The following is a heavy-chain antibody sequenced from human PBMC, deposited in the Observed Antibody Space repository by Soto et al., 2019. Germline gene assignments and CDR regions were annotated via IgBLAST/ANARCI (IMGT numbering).Heavy chain of an antibody. J-gene: IGHJ6*02. V-gene: IGHV3-30*18. CDR3: AKQLLLWFGEDYYYYGMDV. CDR1: GFILSSYA. CDR2: ISYDGSNK. D-gene: IGHD3-10*01. Sequence: GGSLRLSCAASGFILSSYAVHWVRQAPGKGLEWVAVISYDGSNKYYADSVKGRFTISRDNSKNTLYLQMNSLRAEDTAVYYCAKQLLLWFGEDYYYYGMDVWGQGTTVTVSS.